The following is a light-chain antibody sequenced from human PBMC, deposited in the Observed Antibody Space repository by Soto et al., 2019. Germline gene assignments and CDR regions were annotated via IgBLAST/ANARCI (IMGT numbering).Light chain of an antibody. J-gene: IGKJ1*01. V-gene: IGKV1-33*01. CDR1: QDISNY. CDR3: QQYDTLWT. CDR2: DAS. Sequence: DIQMTQSPSSLSASVGDRVTITCQASQDISNYLNWYQQKPGKAPKLLIYDASNLETGVPSRFSGSGSGTDFTFTISRLQPEDIATYYCQQYDTLWTFGQGTKVEI.